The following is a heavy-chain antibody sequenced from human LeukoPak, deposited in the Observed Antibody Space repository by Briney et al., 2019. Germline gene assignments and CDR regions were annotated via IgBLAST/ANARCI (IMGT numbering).Heavy chain of an antibody. Sequence: GGSLRLSCAASGFTVSSNYMSWVRQAPGKGLEWVSVTYSGGSTYYADSVKGRFTISRDNSKNTLYLQMNSLRAEDTAVYYCAVGEYYYGSGSYWLGAFDIWGQGTMVTVSS. CDR2: TYSGGST. CDR1: GFTVSSNY. CDR3: AVGEYYYGSGSYWLGAFDI. J-gene: IGHJ3*02. V-gene: IGHV3-53*01. D-gene: IGHD3-10*01.